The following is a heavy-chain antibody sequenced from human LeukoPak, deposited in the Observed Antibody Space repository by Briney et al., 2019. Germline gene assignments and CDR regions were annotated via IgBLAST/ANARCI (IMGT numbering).Heavy chain of an antibody. CDR1: GDSISGSNW. D-gene: IGHD3-10*01. Sequence: SETLSLTCAVSGDSISGSNWWSWVRQPPGKGLEWIGEIYHSGSTNYNPSLKSRVTKSVDKSKNQFSLKLSSVTAADTAVYYCARVAGTFYGEAYFDYWGQGTLVTVSS. CDR2: IYHSGST. J-gene: IGHJ4*02. V-gene: IGHV4-4*02. CDR3: ARVAGTFYGEAYFDY.